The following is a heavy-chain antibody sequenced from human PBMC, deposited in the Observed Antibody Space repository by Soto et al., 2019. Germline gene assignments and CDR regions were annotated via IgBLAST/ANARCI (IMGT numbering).Heavy chain of an antibody. J-gene: IGHJ4*02. V-gene: IGHV3-23*01. CDR1: GFTFSSYA. Sequence: EVQLLESGGGLVQPGGSLRLSCAASGFTFSSYAMSWVRQAPGKGLEWVSAISGSGGSTYYADSVKGRFTISRDNSKNTLYLQMNSLRAEDTAVYYCATRRGYSTQYFDYWGQGTLVTVSS. CDR3: ATRRGYSTQYFDY. CDR2: ISGSGGST. D-gene: IGHD5-18*01.